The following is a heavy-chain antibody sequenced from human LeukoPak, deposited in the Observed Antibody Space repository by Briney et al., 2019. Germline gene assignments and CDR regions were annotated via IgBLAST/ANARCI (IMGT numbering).Heavy chain of an antibody. D-gene: IGHD2-2*01. CDR2: ISGSGGST. CDR3: AKDVSRSTSCYNY. CDR1: GFTFSSYA. V-gene: IGHV3-23*01. J-gene: IGHJ4*02. Sequence: PGGSLRLSCAASGFTFSSYAMSWVRQAPGKGLERVSAISGSGGSTYYADSVKSRFTISRDNSKNTLYLQMNSLRAEDTAVYYCAKDVSRSTSCYNYWGQGTLVTVSS.